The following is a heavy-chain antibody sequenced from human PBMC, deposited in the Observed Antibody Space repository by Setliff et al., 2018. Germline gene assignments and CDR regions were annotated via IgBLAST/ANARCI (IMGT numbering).Heavy chain of an antibody. V-gene: IGHV4-39*02. Sequence: SETLSLTCNVSGASISRTSYYWGWIRQSPGKGVEWIASVSFSGSTYYNSALKSRATIFAHKSQTHFSLRLTSATAADTAVYYCARWMEYYQRDNRGEGGMDVWGKGTTVTVSS. D-gene: IGHD2-2*01. CDR1: GASISRTSYY. CDR2: VSFSGST. CDR3: ARWMEYYQRDNRGEGGMDV. J-gene: IGHJ6*03.